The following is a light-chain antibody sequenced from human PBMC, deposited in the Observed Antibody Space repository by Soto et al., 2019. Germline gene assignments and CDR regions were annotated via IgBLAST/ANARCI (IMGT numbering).Light chain of an antibody. CDR3: QQSYSTPQT. V-gene: IGKV1-39*01. CDR1: QSVNTY. J-gene: IGKJ1*01. Sequence: DIQMTQSPSTLSASVVDRVTITCRTSQSVNTYLNWYQQKPGKAPKFLIYAASSLQVGVPSRFSGSGSGTDFTLTINSLQPEDFATYYCQQSYSTPQTFGQGTKVDIK. CDR2: AAS.